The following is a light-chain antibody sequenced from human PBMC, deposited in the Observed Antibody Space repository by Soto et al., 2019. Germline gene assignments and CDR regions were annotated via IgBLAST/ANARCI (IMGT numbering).Light chain of an antibody. CDR1: SSDVGAYNY. Sequence: QSALTQPASVSGSPGQSITISCTGTSSDVGAYNYVSWYQQHPGKAPKLMSYDVSNRPSGVSNRFSGSKSGNSASLTISGLQAEDESDYSCSSYASSSTYVFGTGTKLT. CDR2: DVS. V-gene: IGLV2-14*01. CDR3: SSYASSSTYV. J-gene: IGLJ1*01.